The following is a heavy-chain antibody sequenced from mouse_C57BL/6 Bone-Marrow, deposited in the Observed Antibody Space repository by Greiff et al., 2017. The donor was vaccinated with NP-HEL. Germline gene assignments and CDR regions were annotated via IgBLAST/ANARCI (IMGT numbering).Heavy chain of an antibody. CDR3: ARREGTPYYYGSSYGYFDV. CDR2: ISSGGSYT. J-gene: IGHJ1*03. V-gene: IGHV5-6*02. Sequence: EVKVVESGGDLVKPGGSLKLSCAASGFTFSSYGMSWVRQTPDKRLEWVATISSGGSYTYYPDSVKGRFTISRDNAKNTLYLQMSSLKSEDTAMYYCARREGTPYYYGSSYGYFDVWGTGTTVTVSS. D-gene: IGHD1-1*01. CDR1: GFTFSSYG.